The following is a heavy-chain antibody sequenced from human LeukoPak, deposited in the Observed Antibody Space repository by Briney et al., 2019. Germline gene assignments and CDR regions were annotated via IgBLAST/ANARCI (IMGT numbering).Heavy chain of an antibody. CDR1: GFTFSSYA. V-gene: IGHV3-53*01. CDR3: ARDRSGRLGGFDY. D-gene: IGHD3-10*01. Sequence: GGSLRLSCAASGFTFSSYAMSWVRQAPGKGLEWVSVIYSGGSTYYADSVKGRFTISRDNSKNTLYLQMNSLRAEDTAVFYCARDRSGRLGGFDYWGQGTLVTVSS. CDR2: IYSGGST. J-gene: IGHJ4*02.